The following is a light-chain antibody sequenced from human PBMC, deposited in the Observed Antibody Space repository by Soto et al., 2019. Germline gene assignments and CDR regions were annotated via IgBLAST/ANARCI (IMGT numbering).Light chain of an antibody. Sequence: IQMTQSPSSLSASVGDRVTITCQASRDIDKYLNWYQQKPGKAPNLLIYDASNLETGVPLRFSGSRSGTHFTLTISSLQPEDIRTYYCHQYDNRPFTIGQVTKLEIK. J-gene: IGKJ2*01. CDR1: RDIDKY. V-gene: IGKV1-33*01. CDR2: DAS. CDR3: HQYDNRPFT.